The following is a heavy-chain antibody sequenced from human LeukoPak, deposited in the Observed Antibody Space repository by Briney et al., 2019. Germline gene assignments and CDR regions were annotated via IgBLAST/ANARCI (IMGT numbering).Heavy chain of an antibody. V-gene: IGHV3-30-3*01. J-gene: IGHJ4*02. CDR3: ARDPRRDAYNPKCDC. Sequence: GGSLRLSCAASGFPFSSYAMHWVRRAPGEGLEWVTLISYDGSNKNYADCVKGRFTISRDNSKNTLYLQMNSLRPKDPAVYYCARDPRRDAYNPKCDCRGQGTPVTVSS. CDR1: GFPFSSYA. CDR2: ISYDGSNK. D-gene: IGHD5-24*01.